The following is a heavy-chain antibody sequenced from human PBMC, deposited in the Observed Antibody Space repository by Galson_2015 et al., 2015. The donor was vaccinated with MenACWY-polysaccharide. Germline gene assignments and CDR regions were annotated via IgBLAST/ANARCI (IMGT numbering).Heavy chain of an antibody. V-gene: IGHV3-30*04. CDR2: ISYDGSNK. CDR1: GFTFSTYA. D-gene: IGHD2-2*01. J-gene: IGHJ6*02. Sequence: SLRLSCAASGFTFSTYAMHWVRQAPGKGLEWVTVISYDGSNKYYADSVKGRFTISRDSSQNSFYLQMGSLRVDDTAVYYCAREYCTRTSCFGMDVWGQGTTVTVFS. CDR3: AREYCTRTSCFGMDV.